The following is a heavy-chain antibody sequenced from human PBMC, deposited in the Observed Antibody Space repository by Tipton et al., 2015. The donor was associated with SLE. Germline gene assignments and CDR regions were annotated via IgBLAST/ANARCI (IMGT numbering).Heavy chain of an antibody. D-gene: IGHD4-11*01. Sequence: TLSLTCAVYAGSFGGYYWSWIRQSPGKGLEWIGEINHSGSTNYNPSLKSRVTISVDTSKNQFSLKLSSVTAADTAVYYCASRLHFAFDIWGQGTMVTVSS. CDR2: INHSGST. V-gene: IGHV4-34*01. J-gene: IGHJ3*02. CDR1: AGSFGGYY. CDR3: ASRLHFAFDI.